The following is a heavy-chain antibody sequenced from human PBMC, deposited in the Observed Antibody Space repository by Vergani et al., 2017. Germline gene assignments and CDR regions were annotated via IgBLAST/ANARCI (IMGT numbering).Heavy chain of an antibody. CDR1: GFTFSSYW. V-gene: IGHV3-7*01. J-gene: IGHJ6*03. D-gene: IGHD3-3*01. Sequence: EVQLVESGGGLVQPGGSLRLSCAASGFTFSSYWMSWVRQAPGKGLEWVANIKQDGSEKYYADSVKGRFTISRDNAKNSLYLQMNSLRAEDTAVYCCGFRVVTHYYYYYMDVWGKGTTVTVSS. CDR3: GFRVVTHYYYYYMDV. CDR2: IKQDGSEK.